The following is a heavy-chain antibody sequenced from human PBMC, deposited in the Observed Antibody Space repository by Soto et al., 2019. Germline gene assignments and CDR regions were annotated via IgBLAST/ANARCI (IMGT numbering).Heavy chain of an antibody. J-gene: IGHJ3*02. Sequence: SETLSLTCTVSGGSISSSSYYWGWISQPPGKGLEWIGSIYYSGGTYYNPSLKSRVTISVATSKNQFSLKLSSVTASDTAVCYCARHAQNAFDILGQGTMVKVSS. CDR2: IYYSGGT. CDR1: GGSISSSSYY. V-gene: IGHV4-39*01. CDR3: ARHAQNAFDI.